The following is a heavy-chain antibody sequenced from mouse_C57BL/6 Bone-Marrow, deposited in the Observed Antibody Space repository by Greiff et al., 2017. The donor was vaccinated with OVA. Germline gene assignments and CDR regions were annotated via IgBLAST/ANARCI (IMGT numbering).Heavy chain of an antibody. V-gene: IGHV14-4*01. CDR2: FDPENGDT. CDR1: GFNIKDDY. Sequence: VQLKESGAELVRPGASVKLSCTASGFNIKDDYMHWVKERPEQGLEWIGWFDPENGDTEYASKFQGKATITADTSSKSVYLHLSSLTSEDTAVYYCTTYRYWGQGTTLTVSS. CDR3: TTYRY. J-gene: IGHJ2*01.